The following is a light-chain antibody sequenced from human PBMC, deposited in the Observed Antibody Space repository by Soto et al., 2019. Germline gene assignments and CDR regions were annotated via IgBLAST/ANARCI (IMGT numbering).Light chain of an antibody. J-gene: IGLJ2*01. Sequence: VLTEPPSVSVAPGKTARITCGGNNIGSKSVHWYQQKPGQAPVLVIYYDSDRPSWIPERFSGSNSGNTATLTISRVEAGDEADYYCQVWDSSSDHVVFGGGTQLTVL. V-gene: IGLV3-21*04. CDR1: NIGSKS. CDR3: QVWDSSSDHVV. CDR2: YDS.